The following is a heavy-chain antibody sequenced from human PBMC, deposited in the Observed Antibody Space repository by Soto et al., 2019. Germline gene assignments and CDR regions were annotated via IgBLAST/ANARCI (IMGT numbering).Heavy chain of an antibody. CDR2: IYYSGST. V-gene: IGHV4-59*01. J-gene: IGHJ4*02. CDR1: GGSISSYY. D-gene: IGHD3-10*01. CDR3: ARRRQLGGTFFFDY. Sequence: TSEPLSLRCPVSGGSISSYYWSWIRQPPGKGLEWIVYIYYSGSTNYNPSLKSRVTISVDTSKNQFSLRLSSVTAADTAVYYCARRRQLGGTFFFDYWGQGALVTVSS.